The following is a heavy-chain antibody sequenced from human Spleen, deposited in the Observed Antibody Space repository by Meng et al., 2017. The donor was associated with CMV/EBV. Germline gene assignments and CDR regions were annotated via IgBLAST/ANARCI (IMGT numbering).Heavy chain of an antibody. J-gene: IGHJ4*02. CDR1: GFTFSPYN. CDR2: ISSSSNYL. V-gene: IGHV3-21*01. CDR3: AKGAGLRFLEWLAY. Sequence: GESLKISCAASGFTFSPYNMNWVRQAPGKGLEWVSFISSSSNYLYYADSVKGRFIISRDNAKNSLYLQMNSLRVEDTAMYYCAKGAGLRFLEWLAYWGQGTLVTVSS. D-gene: IGHD3-3*01.